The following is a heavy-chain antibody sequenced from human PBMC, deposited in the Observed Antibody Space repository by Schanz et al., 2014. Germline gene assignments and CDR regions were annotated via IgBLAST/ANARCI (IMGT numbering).Heavy chain of an antibody. D-gene: IGHD2-15*01. V-gene: IGHV3-30*03. J-gene: IGHJ4*02. CDR3: ARDLAGGGNDV. Sequence: VQLVESGGGLVKSGGSLRLSCAASGFTFGNFFMSWVRQAPGKGLEWVAVISDDGSRRHYADFVTGRFTISRDNSKDTVYLQMNSLRAEDTAVYYCARDLAGGGNDVWGQGTLVTVSS. CDR1: GFTFGNFF. CDR2: ISDDGSRR.